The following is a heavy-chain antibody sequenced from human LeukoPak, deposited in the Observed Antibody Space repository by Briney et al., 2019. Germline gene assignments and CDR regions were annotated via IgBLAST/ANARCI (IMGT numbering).Heavy chain of an antibody. CDR2: IIPIFGTA. D-gene: IGHD4-17*01. J-gene: IGHJ5*02. CDR3: ARAVLFHGGYDYGDYRPPRRGWFDP. V-gene: IGHV1-69*05. Sequence: GASVKVSCKASGGTFSSYVISWVRQAPGQGLEWMGGIIPIFGTANYAQKFQGRVTMTRDMSTSTVYMELSSLRSEDTAVYYCARAVLFHGGYDYGDYRPPRRGWFDPWGQGTLVTVSS. CDR1: GGTFSSYV.